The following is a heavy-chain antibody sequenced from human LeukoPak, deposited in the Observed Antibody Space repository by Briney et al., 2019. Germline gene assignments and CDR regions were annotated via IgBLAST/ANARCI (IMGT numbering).Heavy chain of an antibody. CDR2: ISYDGSNK. J-gene: IGHJ4*02. CDR1: GFTFSDYA. V-gene: IGHV3-30*18. CDR3: AKGMGYYVDYFDY. Sequence: QPGGSLRLSCAASGFTFSDYAMNWVRQAPGKGLEWVAVISYDGSNKYYADSVKGRFTISRDNSKNTLYLQMNSLRAEDTAVYYCAKGMGYYVDYFDYWGQGTLVTVSS. D-gene: IGHD3-3*01.